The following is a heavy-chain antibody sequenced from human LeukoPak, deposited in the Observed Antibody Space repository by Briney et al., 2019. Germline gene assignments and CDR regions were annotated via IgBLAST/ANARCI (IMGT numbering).Heavy chain of an antibody. J-gene: IGHJ4*02. Sequence: PSETLSLTCTVSGGSISSGGYYWSWIRQHPGKGLEWIGYIYYSGSTYYNPSLKSRVTISVDTSKNQFSLKLSSVTAADTAVYYCARLKDGYHDYWGLGTLVTVSS. D-gene: IGHD5-12*01. CDR3: ARLKDGYHDY. V-gene: IGHV4-31*03. CDR1: GGSISSGGYY. CDR2: IYYSGST.